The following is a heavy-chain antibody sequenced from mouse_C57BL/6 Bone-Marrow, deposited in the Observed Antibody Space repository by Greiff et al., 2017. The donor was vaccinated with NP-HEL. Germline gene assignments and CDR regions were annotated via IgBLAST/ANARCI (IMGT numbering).Heavy chain of an antibody. CDR2: IYPGDGDT. CDR3: AMGPYGSSYAYFDV. Sequence: QVQLQQSGPELVKPGASVKISCKASGYAFSSSWMNWVKQRPGKGLEWIGRIYPGDGDTNYNGKFKGKATLTADKSSSTAYMQLSSLTSEDSAVYFCAMGPYGSSYAYFDVWGTGTTVTVSS. J-gene: IGHJ1*03. D-gene: IGHD1-1*01. V-gene: IGHV1-82*01. CDR1: GYAFSSSW.